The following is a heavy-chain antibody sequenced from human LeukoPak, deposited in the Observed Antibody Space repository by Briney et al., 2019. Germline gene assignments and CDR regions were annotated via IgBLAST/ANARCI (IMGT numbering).Heavy chain of an antibody. J-gene: IGHJ6*02. V-gene: IGHV4-39*01. D-gene: IGHD3-16*01. Sequence: SETLSLTCTVSGVSISTGRYYWGWIRQPPGEGLEWIGTIYYSGSTYYNPSLKGRVTISIDTSKNQFSLELRPLTAADTAVYYCARPHVNGGFYGMDVWGQGTTVTVSS. CDR2: IYYSGST. CDR3: ARPHVNGGFYGMDV. CDR1: GVSISTGRYY.